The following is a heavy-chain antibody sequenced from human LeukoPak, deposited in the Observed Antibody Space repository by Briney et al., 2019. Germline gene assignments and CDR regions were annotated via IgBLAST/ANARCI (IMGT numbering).Heavy chain of an antibody. J-gene: IGHJ6*03. CDR1: RFNLDDYG. Sequence: GGSLRLSCAASRFNLDDYGMSWVRQAPGKGLEWVSGINWNGGSTGYADSVKGRFTISRDNAKNSLYLQMNSLRAEDTALYYCARSSGTATTESYYYYYMDVWGKGTTVTVSS. D-gene: IGHD4-11*01. CDR2: INWNGGST. V-gene: IGHV3-20*04. CDR3: ARSSGTATTESYYYYYMDV.